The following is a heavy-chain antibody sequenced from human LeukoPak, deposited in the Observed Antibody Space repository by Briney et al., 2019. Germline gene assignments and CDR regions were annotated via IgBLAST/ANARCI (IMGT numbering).Heavy chain of an antibody. D-gene: IGHD3-3*01. Sequence: SETLSLTCTVSGGSISDRSFYWGWIRQPPGQGLEWLGHIFHSGSTSYNSSFRSRVTILVATSKKQFFLEVNSVTAAYTAVYYCARVATTFGGYYFDHWGLGILVTVSS. CDR3: ARVATTFGGYYFDH. V-gene: IGHV4-39*07. CDR2: IFHSGST. CDR1: GGSISDRSFY. J-gene: IGHJ4*02.